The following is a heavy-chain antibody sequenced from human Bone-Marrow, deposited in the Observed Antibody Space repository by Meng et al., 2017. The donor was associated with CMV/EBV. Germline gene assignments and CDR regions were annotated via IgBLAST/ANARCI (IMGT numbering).Heavy chain of an antibody. CDR2: INHSGST. Sequence: SETLSLTCAVYGGPFSGYYWSWIRQPPGKGLEWIGEINHSGSTNYNPSLKSRVTISVDTSKNQFSLKLSSVTAADTAVYYCARVGYCSSTSCYTLSWTHTDYYYYGMDVWGQGTTVTVSS. D-gene: IGHD2-2*02. J-gene: IGHJ6*02. CDR1: GGPFSGYY. V-gene: IGHV4-34*01. CDR3: ARVGYCSSTSCYTLSWTHTDYYYYGMDV.